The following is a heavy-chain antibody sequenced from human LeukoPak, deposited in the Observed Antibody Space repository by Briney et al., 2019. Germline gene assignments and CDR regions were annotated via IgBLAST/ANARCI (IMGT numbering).Heavy chain of an antibody. CDR1: GYTFTSYY. CDR2: INPSGGST. D-gene: IGHD2-2*02. V-gene: IGHV1-46*01. J-gene: IGHJ4*02. CDR3: ARDRKYCSSTSCYTTDPYDY. Sequence: ASVKVSCKASGYTFTSYYMHWVRQAPGQGLEWMGIINPSGGSTGYAQKFQGRVTMTRDTSTSTVYMELSSLRSEDTAVYYCARDRKYCSSTSCYTTDPYDYWGQGTLVTVSS.